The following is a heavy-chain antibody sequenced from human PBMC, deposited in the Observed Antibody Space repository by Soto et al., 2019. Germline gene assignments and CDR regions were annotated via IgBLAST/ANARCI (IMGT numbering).Heavy chain of an antibody. D-gene: IGHD3-9*01. CDR3: ARGAVLRYFDWLLATKGFDY. Sequence: GASVKVSCKASGYTFTSYGISWVRQAPGQGLEWMGWMNANSGNTNYAQKLQGRVTMTRNTSISTAYMELSSLRSEDTAVYYCARGAVLRYFDWLLATKGFDYWGQGTLVTVSS. J-gene: IGHJ4*02. V-gene: IGHV1-8*02. CDR1: GYTFTSYG. CDR2: MNANSGNT.